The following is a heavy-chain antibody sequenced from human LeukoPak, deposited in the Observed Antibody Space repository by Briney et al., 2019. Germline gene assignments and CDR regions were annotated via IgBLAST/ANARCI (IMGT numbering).Heavy chain of an antibody. Sequence: PSETLSLTCTVSGGSISSYYWSWIRQPPGKGLEWIGYIYNSGITNCNPSLKSRVTISVDTSKNQFSLKLSSVTAADTAVYYCARGRWGDYWGQGTLVTVSS. CDR1: GGSISSYY. V-gene: IGHV4-59*01. CDR3: ARGRWGDY. CDR2: IYNSGIT. D-gene: IGHD3-16*01. J-gene: IGHJ4*02.